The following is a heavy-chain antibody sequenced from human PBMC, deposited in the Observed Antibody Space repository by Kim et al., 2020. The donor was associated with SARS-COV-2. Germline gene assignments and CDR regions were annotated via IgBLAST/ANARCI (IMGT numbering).Heavy chain of an antibody. D-gene: IGHD3-10*01. J-gene: IGHJ4*02. CDR2: IYYSGST. CDR1: SGSISSSIYY. V-gene: IGHV4-39*01. CDR3: ARTRSGVYYFDY. Sequence: SETLSLTCTVSSGSISSSIYYWGWIRQPPGKGLEWIGSIYYSGSTYYNPSLKSRVTISVDTSKNQFSLKLSSVTAADTAMYYCARTRSGVYYFDYWGQGTLVTVSS.